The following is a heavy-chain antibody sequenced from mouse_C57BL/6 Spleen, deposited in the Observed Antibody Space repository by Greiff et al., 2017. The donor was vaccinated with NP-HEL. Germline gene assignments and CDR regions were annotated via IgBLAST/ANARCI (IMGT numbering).Heavy chain of an antibody. V-gene: IGHV1-82*01. CDR1: GYAFSSSW. J-gene: IGHJ4*01. CDR3: ARQFYAMDY. CDR2: IYPGDGDT. Sequence: LQESGPELVKPGASVKISCKASGYAFSSSWMNWVKQRPGKGLEWIGRIYPGDGDTNYNGKFKGKATLTADKSSSTAYMQLSSLTSEDSAVYFCARQFYAMDYWGQGTSVTVSS.